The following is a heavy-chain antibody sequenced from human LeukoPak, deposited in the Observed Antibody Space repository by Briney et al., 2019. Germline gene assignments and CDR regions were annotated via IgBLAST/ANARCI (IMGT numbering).Heavy chain of an antibody. CDR1: GFTFKNYA. CDR3: AKDGGSPAWKYAFDI. CDR2: ISGGGDTT. V-gene: IGHV3-23*01. J-gene: IGHJ3*02. Sequence: GGSLRLSCAASGFTFKNYAMSWVRQAPGKGLEWVSVISGGGDTTKNADSVKGRSTTSRDNSKNTLYLQMNSLRAEDTAVYYCAKDGGSPAWKYAFDIWGQGTMVTVSS. D-gene: IGHD1-1*01.